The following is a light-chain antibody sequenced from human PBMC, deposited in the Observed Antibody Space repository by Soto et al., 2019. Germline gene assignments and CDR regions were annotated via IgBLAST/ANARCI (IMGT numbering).Light chain of an antibody. J-gene: IGLJ1*01. CDR2: DVS. CDR1: SSDIGNYNY. Sequence: QSVLTQPRSVSGSPGQSVTISCTGTSSDIGNYNYVSWYQQYPGKAPKLIIYDVSKRPSGIPDRFFGSKFGNTASLTISGLQAEDEADYYCGSWDSSLSAYVFGTGTKLTVL. V-gene: IGLV2-11*01. CDR3: GSWDSSLSAYV.